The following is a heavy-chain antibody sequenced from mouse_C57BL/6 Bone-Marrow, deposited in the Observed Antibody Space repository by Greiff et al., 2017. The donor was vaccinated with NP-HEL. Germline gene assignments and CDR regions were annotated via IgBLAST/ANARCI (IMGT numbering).Heavy chain of an antibody. J-gene: IGHJ2*01. V-gene: IGHV1-64*01. CDR2: FHPNSGST. CDR1: GYTFTSYW. CDR3: ARKGAREL. D-gene: IGHD3-3*01. Sequence: QVQLQQPGAELVRPGSSVKLSCKASGYTFTSYWMDWVKQRPGQGLEWIGMFHPNSGSTNYNEKFKSKATLTVDKSSSTAYMQLSSLTSEDSAVYYCARKGARELWGQCTTLTVSS.